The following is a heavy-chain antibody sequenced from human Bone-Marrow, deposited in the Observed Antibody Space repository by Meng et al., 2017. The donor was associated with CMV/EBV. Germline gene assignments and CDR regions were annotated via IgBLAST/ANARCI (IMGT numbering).Heavy chain of an antibody. CDR1: GLTLTRYW. CDR3: ARGVADTVGWEMGY. J-gene: IGHJ1*01. D-gene: IGHD1-26*01. CDR2: IDIDERDI. Sequence: VRRVEWGGGLVRGGGSLRLYCDCSGLTLTRYWMDWGREVPRKGLEWVSRIDIDERDITYAASVRGRFSISRDDAKKTLYLQMNSLRIEDTAVYYWARGVADTVGWEMGYWGQGTLVTVSS. V-gene: IGHV3-74*03.